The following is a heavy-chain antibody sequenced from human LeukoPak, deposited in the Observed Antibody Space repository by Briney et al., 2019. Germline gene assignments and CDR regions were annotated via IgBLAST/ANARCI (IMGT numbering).Heavy chain of an antibody. CDR1: GFTFSSNW. CDR2: INQDESEK. J-gene: IGHJ3*02. D-gene: IGHD2-15*01. Sequence: GGSLRLSCAASGFTFSSNWMSWVRQAPGQGLEWVANINQDESEKYYVDSVKGRFTISRDNAKNSLYLQMNSLRDEDTALYYCVKGYCSGGTCYRNGFDIWGQGTMVTVSS. V-gene: IGHV3-7*01. CDR3: VKGYCSGGTCYRNGFDI.